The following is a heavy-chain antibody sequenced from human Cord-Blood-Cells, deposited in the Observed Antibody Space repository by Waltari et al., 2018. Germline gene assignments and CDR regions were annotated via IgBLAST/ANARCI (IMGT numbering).Heavy chain of an antibody. D-gene: IGHD6-6*01. J-gene: IGHJ5*02. Sequence: VQLQASGSGPVKPSETLSLTCTAPGGPLSSYCWSWFRQPPGKGLEWVGYIYYSGNTNYNPSLKSRVTISVDTSKNQFSLKLGSVTAADTAVYYCARVFAARGNWFDPWGQGTLVTVSS. CDR3: ARVFAARGNWFDP. CDR2: IYYSGNT. CDR1: GGPLSSYC. V-gene: IGHV4-59*01.